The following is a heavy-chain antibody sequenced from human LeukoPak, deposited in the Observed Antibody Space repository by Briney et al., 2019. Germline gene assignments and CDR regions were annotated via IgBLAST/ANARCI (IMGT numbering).Heavy chain of an antibody. D-gene: IGHD6-19*01. J-gene: IGHJ4*02. CDR3: ARDMRRGWKFDY. CDR1: GFTFSNYW. Sequence: PGGSLRLSCTASGFTFSNYWMSWVRQSPGKGLEWVANIKQDESEKYYVDSVKGRFTISRDNAKNSMYLQMNSLRAEDTAVYYCARDMRRGWKFDYWGQGTLVTVSS. CDR2: IKQDESEK. V-gene: IGHV3-7*01.